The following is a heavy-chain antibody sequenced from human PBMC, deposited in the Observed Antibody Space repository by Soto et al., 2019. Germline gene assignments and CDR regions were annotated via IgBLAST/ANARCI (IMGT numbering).Heavy chain of an antibody. V-gene: IGHV3-21*01. Sequence: EVQLVESGGGLVKPGGSLRLSCAASGFTFSSYSMNXVRQAPGKGLEWVSSISSSSSYIYYADSVKGRFTISRVNAKNSLYLQMNSLRAEDTAVYYCAXXRGAGNFDYWGQGTLVTVSS. J-gene: IGHJ4*02. CDR3: AXXRGAGNFDY. CDR1: GFTFSSYS. CDR2: ISSSSSYI.